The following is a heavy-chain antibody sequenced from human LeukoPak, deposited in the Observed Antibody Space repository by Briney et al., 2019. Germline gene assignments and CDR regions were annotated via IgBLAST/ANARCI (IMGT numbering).Heavy chain of an antibody. CDR2: NYNRGTT. J-gene: IGHJ4*02. CDR1: GGSISTYY. D-gene: IGHD6-13*01. CDR3: ARERASAGPHFEH. V-gene: IGHV4-59*01. Sequence: SSEPLSLTCSVSGGSISTYYWSWLRQPPGKGLEWIGYNYNRGTTNYNPSLKSRATISVDRSKNQFSLSLTSVTAADTAVYYCARERASAGPHFEHWGRGILVTVSS.